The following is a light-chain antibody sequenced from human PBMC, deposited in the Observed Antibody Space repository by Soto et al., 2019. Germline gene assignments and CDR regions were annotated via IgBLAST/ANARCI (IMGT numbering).Light chain of an antibody. Sequence: EIVMTQSPATLSVSPGERATLSCRASQSVSSNLAWYQQKPGQAPRLLIYGASTRATGIPARFSGSGSGTEFTLTISGLQSEDFATYYCQQGNSFPITFGQGTRLEIK. CDR2: GAS. V-gene: IGKV3-15*01. J-gene: IGKJ5*01. CDR3: QQGNSFPIT. CDR1: QSVSSN.